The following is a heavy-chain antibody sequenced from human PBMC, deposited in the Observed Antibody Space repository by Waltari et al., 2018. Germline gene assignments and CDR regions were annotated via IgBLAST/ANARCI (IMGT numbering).Heavy chain of an antibody. CDR2: IYTRGST. V-gene: IGHV4-4*07. Sequence: QVQLQESGPGLVKPSETLSLTCTVSGGSISSYYWSWIRQPAGKGLEWIGRIYTRGSTNYNPSLKRRVTMSVDTSKNQFSLKLSSVTAADTAVYYCARDVHDTVTTANAFDIWGQGTMVTVSS. CDR1: GGSISSYY. D-gene: IGHD4-17*01. J-gene: IGHJ3*02. CDR3: ARDVHDTVTTANAFDI.